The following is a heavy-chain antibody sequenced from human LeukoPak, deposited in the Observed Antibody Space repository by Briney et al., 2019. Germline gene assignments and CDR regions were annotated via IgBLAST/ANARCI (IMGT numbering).Heavy chain of an antibody. J-gene: IGHJ4*02. D-gene: IGHD2-2*02. Sequence: SVKVSCKASGGTLSSYAISWVRQAPGQGLEWMGGIIPIFGTANYAQKFQGRVTITADESTSTAYMELSSLRSEDTAVYYCARLTGDEYCSSTSCYNPYYFDYWGQGTLVTISS. CDR1: GGTLSSYA. V-gene: IGHV1-69*13. CDR2: IIPIFGTA. CDR3: ARLTGDEYCSSTSCYNPYYFDY.